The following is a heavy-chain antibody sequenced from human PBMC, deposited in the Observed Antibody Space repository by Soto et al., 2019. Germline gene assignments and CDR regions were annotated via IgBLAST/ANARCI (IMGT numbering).Heavy chain of an antibody. Sequence: PGGSLRLSCEASGFTFSSYTMNWVRRAPGKGLEWVATIGGSGDGTYYGDSVKGRFTISRDNSKNTVYLQMNSLRAEDTAIYYCAKRFAYSSGLDGFDIWGQGTMVTVSS. CDR2: IGGSGDGT. CDR3: AKRFAYSSGLDGFDI. V-gene: IGHV3-23*01. J-gene: IGHJ3*02. D-gene: IGHD6-19*01. CDR1: GFTFSSYT.